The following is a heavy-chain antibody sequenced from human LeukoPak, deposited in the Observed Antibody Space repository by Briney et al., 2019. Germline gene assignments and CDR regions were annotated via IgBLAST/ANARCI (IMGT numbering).Heavy chain of an antibody. CDR3: TTERWLHRY. J-gene: IGHJ4*02. CDR2: ISGSGGST. D-gene: IGHD5-24*01. V-gene: IGHV3-23*01. CDR1: GFTFSSYA. Sequence: GGSLRLSCAASGFTFSSYAMSWVRQAPGKGLEWVSAISGSGGSTYYADPVKGRFTISRDDSKNTLYLQMNSLKTEDTAVYYCTTERWLHRYWGQGTLVTVSS.